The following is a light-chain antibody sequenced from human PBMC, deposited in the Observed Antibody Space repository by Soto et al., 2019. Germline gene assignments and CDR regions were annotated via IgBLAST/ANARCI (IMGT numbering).Light chain of an antibody. CDR1: QSISSW. CDR2: DAS. V-gene: IGKV1-5*01. J-gene: IGKJ1*01. CDR3: QQYNSYLST. Sequence: DIRMTQSPSTLSASVGDRVTITCRASQSISSWLAWYQQKPGKAPKLLIYDASSLESGVPSRFSGSGSGTEFTLTISSLQPDDFATYYCQQYNSYLSTFGQGTKVEIK.